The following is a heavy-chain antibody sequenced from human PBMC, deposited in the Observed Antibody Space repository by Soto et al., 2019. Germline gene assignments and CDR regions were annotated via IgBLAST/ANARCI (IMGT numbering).Heavy chain of an antibody. D-gene: IGHD3-10*01. CDR3: ERGVGFGYYYYHMEL. V-gene: IGHV4-61*01. CDR2: IYYSGSA. J-gene: IGHJ6*02. Sequence: SETLSLTCTVSGDSVTSVSDYWSWIRQPPGKGLEWIGYIYYSGSADYNPSLGSRVTISIDTSKNQFSLKLTSVTAADTAVYYCERGVGFGYYYYHMELWGQGTTVT. CDR1: GDSVTSVSDY.